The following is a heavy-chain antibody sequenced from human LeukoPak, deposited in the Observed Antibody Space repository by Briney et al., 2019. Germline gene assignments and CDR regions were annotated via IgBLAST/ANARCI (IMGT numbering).Heavy chain of an antibody. CDR3: ARDLSPVVRASPMGY. J-gene: IGHJ4*02. D-gene: IGHD3-10*01. V-gene: IGHV3-33*01. CDR1: GFTFSTYG. Sequence: GRSLRLSCVASGFTFSTYGMHWVRQAPGKGLEWVAVIWYEGSNKYYADSVKGRFTISRDNSKNTLYLQMNSLRAEDTAVYYCARDLSPVVRASPMGYWGQGTLVTVSS. CDR2: IWYEGSNK.